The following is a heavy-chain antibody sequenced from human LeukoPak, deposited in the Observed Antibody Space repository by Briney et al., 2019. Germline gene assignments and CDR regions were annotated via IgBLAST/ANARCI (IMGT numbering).Heavy chain of an antibody. J-gene: IGHJ4*02. V-gene: IGHV4-30-2*01. Sequence: SQTLSLTCSVSGGSINSDGFYWSWIRQPPGKGLEWIGYIYKTGSTNYNPSLKSRVTISVDTSKNQFSLKLSSVTAADTAVYYCARDRGGQWRERHFDYWGQGTLVTVSS. D-gene: IGHD6-19*01. CDR3: ARDRGGQWRERHFDY. CDR1: GGSINSDGFY. CDR2: IYKTGST.